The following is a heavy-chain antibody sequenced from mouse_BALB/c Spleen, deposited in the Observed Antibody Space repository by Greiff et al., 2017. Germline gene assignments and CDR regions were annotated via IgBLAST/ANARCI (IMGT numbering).Heavy chain of an antibody. V-gene: IGHV8-12*01. J-gene: IGHJ4*01. CDR1: GFSLSTSGMG. Sequence: QVTLKESGPGILQPSQTLSLTCSFSGFSLSTSGMGVSWIRQPSGKGLEWLAHIYWDDDKRYNPSLKSRLTISKDTSRNQVFLKITSVDTADTATYYCARRAAVLRLRVGGSYAMDYWGQGTSVTVSS. D-gene: IGHD1-2*01. CDR3: ARRAAVLRLRVGGSYAMDY. CDR2: IYWDDDK.